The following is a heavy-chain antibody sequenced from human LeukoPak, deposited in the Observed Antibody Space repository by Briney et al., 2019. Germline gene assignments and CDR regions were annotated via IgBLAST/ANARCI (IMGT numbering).Heavy chain of an antibody. J-gene: IGHJ4*02. Sequence: SVKVSCKASGGTFSSYAISWVRQAPGQGLEWMGGIIPIFGTANYAQKFQGRATITADESTSTAYMELSSLRSEDTAVYYCARDVGLRLGELSLYYFDYWGQGTLVTVSS. CDR3: ARDVGLRLGELSLYYFDY. D-gene: IGHD3-16*02. CDR1: GGTFSSYA. CDR2: IIPIFGTA. V-gene: IGHV1-69*13.